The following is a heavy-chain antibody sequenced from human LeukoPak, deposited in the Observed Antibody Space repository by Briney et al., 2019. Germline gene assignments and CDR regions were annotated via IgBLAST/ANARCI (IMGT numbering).Heavy chain of an antibody. Sequence: ASVKVSCKASVYTFTGYYMHWVRQAPGQGLEWMGWINPNSGGTNYAQKFQGRVTMTRDTSISTAYMELSRLRSDDTAVYYCAVAGIAVAGIGYWGQGTLVTVSS. CDR3: AVAGIAVAGIGY. V-gene: IGHV1-2*02. D-gene: IGHD6-19*01. CDR1: VYTFTGYY. CDR2: INPNSGGT. J-gene: IGHJ4*02.